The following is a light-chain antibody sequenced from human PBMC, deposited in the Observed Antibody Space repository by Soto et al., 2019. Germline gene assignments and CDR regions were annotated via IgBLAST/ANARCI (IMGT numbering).Light chain of an antibody. V-gene: IGKV3D-15*01. Sequence: EIVMTQSPATLSASPGERATLSCRASQSVSSNLAWYQQKPGQAPRLLIYGASISATGIPARFSGSGSGTEFTLTISSLQSEDFAVYYCQQYNNWPPLTFGGGTKVEIK. CDR2: GAS. CDR1: QSVSSN. J-gene: IGKJ4*01. CDR3: QQYNNWPPLT.